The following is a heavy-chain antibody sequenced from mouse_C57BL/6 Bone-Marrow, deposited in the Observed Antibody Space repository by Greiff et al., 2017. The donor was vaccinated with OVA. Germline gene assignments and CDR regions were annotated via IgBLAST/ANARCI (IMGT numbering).Heavy chain of an antibody. Sequence: EVQLQQSGPVLARPGASVKMSCKTSGNTFTSYWLHWVKQRPGQGLEWIGAIYPGNSDTSYNQKFKGKAKLTAVTSARTAYMELSSLTNEDAAVYYCTRFLPGWFAYWGQGTLVTVSA. CDR3: TRFLPGWFAY. V-gene: IGHV1-5*01. CDR1: GNTFTSYW. CDR2: IYPGNSDT. J-gene: IGHJ3*01. D-gene: IGHD2-10*01.